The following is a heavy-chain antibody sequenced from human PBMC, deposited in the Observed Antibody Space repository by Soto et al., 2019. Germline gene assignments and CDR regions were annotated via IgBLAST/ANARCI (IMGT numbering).Heavy chain of an antibody. J-gene: IGHJ4*02. CDR3: ARALGGKQWLVTGDY. CDR1: GFTFSSYG. Sequence: QVQLVESGGGVVQPGRSLRLSCAASGFTFSSYGMHWVRQAPGKGLEWVAVISYDGSNKYYADSVKGRFTISRDNSKNTLYLQMNSLRAEDTAVYYCARALGGKQWLVTGDYWGQGTLVTVSS. CDR2: ISYDGSNK. D-gene: IGHD6-19*01. V-gene: IGHV3-30*03.